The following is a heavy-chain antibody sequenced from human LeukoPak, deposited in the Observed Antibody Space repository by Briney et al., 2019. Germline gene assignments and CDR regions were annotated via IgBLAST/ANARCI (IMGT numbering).Heavy chain of an antibody. CDR2: IKQDGSEK. J-gene: IGHJ4*02. D-gene: IGHD6-13*01. CDR3: ARGGYGYSSSSGDY. CDR1: GFTFSSYW. Sequence: GGSLRLSCAASGFTFSSYWMSWVRQAPGKGLEWVANIKQDGSEKYYVDSVKGRFTISRDNAKNSLYLQMNSLRAEDTAVYYCARGGYGYSSSSGDYWGQGALVTVSS. V-gene: IGHV3-7*01.